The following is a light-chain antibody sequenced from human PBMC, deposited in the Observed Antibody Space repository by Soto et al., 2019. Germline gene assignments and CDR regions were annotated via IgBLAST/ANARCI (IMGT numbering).Light chain of an antibody. J-gene: IGLJ2*01. CDR2: GVS. CDR3: TSYTSSITVA. CDR1: DVGGSNY. Sequence: QSALTQPASVSGSPGQSITISCTGTDVGGSNYVSWYQHFPGKAPKLIIYGVSNRPSGVSNRFSGSKSGNTASLTISGLQAEAEADYYCTSYTSSITVAFGGGTKLTVL. V-gene: IGLV2-14*01.